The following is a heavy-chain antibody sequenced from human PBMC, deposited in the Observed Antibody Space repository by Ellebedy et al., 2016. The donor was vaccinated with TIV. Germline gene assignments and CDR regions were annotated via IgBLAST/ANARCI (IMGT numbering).Heavy chain of an antibody. CDR2: ISGSGDYT. CDR3: AKQQWLDN. D-gene: IGHD6-19*01. Sequence: GESLKISCAASGFTFSSYAMSWVRQAPGKGLEWVSVISGSGDYTNYADSVKGRFTISRDNSKSTLYLQMNSLRAEETAVYYCAKQQWLDNWGQGTLVTVSS. CDR1: GFTFSSYA. V-gene: IGHV3-23*01. J-gene: IGHJ4*02.